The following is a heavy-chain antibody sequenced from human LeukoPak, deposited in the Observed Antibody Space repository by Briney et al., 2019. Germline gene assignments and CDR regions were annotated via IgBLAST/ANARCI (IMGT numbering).Heavy chain of an antibody. V-gene: IGHV3-74*03. CDR2: ITTDGEST. CDR1: GFTFSAYR. J-gene: IGHJ4*02. D-gene: IGHD5-18*01. Sequence: GGSLRLSCAASGFTFSAYRMNWVRQAPGEGLVWVARITTDGESTTYADSVKGRFTISRDNARNTLYLQMNSLRAEDTAVYYCAKDNGYSWGQGTLVTVSS. CDR3: AKDNGYS.